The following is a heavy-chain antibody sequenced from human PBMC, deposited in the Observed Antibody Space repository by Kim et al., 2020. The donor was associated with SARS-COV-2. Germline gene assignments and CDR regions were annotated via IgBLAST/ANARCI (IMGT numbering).Heavy chain of an antibody. V-gene: IGHV3-23*01. Sequence: YYADSVKGRFTISRDNSKNTLYLQMNSLRAEDTAVYYCAKASPLYYFDYWGQGTLVTVSS. J-gene: IGHJ4*02. CDR3: AKASPLYYFDY.